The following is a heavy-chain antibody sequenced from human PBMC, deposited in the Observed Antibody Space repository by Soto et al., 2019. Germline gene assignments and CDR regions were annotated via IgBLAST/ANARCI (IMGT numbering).Heavy chain of an antibody. CDR2: ISYDGSNK. D-gene: IGHD1-26*01. CDR1: GFTFSSYG. Sequence: QVQLVESGGGVVQPGRSLRLSCAASGFTFSSYGMHWVHQAPGKGLEWVAVISYDGSNKYYADSVKGRFTISRDNSKNTLNLQMNSLRAEDTAVSYCAKDRPSGSRPDYDGMDVWGQGTTVTVSS. J-gene: IGHJ6*02. CDR3: AKDRPSGSRPDYDGMDV. V-gene: IGHV3-30*18.